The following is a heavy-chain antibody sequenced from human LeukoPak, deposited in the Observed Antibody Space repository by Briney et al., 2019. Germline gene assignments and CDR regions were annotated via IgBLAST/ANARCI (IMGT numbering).Heavy chain of an antibody. CDR3: ARDGLLDDILTGSQPSDY. V-gene: IGHV4-38-2*02. CDR1: GYSISSGYY. J-gene: IGHJ4*02. Sequence: SETLSLTCTVSGYSISSGYYWGWIRQPPGKGLEWIGSIYHSGSTYYNPSLKSRVTISVDTSKNQFSLKLSSVTAADTAVYYCARDGLLDDILTGSQPSDYWGQGTLVTVSS. CDR2: IYHSGST. D-gene: IGHD3-9*01.